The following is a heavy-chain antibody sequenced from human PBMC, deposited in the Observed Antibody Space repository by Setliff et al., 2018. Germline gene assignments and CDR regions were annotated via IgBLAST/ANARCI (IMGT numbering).Heavy chain of an antibody. D-gene: IGHD2-15*01. CDR1: GFTFSSYG. V-gene: IGHV3-33*06. CDR2: IWYDGSNK. J-gene: IGHJ4*02. Sequence: GGSLRLSCVASGFTFSSYGMHWVRQAPGKGLEWVAVIWYDGSNKYYADSVKGRFTISRDNSKNTLYLQMNSLRAEDTAVYYCAKQGMIAPLYYFDYWGQGTLVTVSS. CDR3: AKQGMIAPLYYFDY.